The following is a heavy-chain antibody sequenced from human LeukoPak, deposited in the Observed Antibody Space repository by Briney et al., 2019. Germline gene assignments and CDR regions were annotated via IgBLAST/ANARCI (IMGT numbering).Heavy chain of an antibody. CDR1: EFRFSSYD. Sequence: GGSLTLSCAASEFRFSSYDMSWVRQTLEKGLEWVSSISGDGVTFYADSVKGRFTISRDKSKNTLYLQMNSLRTDDTAIYYCAKGPNFGSWRAVHYWGQGSLVTVSS. CDR3: AKGPNFGSWRAVHY. CDR2: ISGDGVT. V-gene: IGHV3-23*01. J-gene: IGHJ4*02. D-gene: IGHD3-10*01.